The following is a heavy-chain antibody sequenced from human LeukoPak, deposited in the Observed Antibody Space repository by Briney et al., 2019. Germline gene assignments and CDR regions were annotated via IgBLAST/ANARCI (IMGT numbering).Heavy chain of an antibody. D-gene: IGHD3-9*01. V-gene: IGHV4-38-2*02. CDR2: IYHSGST. CDR1: GYSISSGYY. J-gene: IGHJ4*02. Sequence: PSETLSLTCTVSGYSISSGYYWGWIRQPPGKGLEWIGSIYHSGSTYYNPSLKSRVTISVDTSKNQFSLKLSSVTAADTAVYYCARLSAGPHYDILTGYLDYWGQGTLVTVSS. CDR3: ARLSAGPHYDILTGYLDY.